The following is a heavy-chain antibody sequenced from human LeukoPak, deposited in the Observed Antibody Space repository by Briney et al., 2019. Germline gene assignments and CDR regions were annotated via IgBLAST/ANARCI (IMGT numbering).Heavy chain of an antibody. D-gene: IGHD2-15*01. J-gene: IGHJ5*02. CDR3: ARDLGYCTGGTCYPNWFDP. CDR2: INAGNDNT. V-gene: IGHV1-3*01. CDR1: GYTFTSYP. Sequence: ASVPVSCKASGYTFTSYPMHWVRQAPGQRLEWMGWINAGNDNTKYSQKFQGRVTITRDTSASTAYMELSSLRSEDTAVYYCARDLGYCTGGTCYPNWFDPWGQGTLVTVSS.